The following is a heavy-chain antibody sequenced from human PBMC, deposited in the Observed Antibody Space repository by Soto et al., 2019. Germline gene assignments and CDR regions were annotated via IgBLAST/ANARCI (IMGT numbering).Heavy chain of an antibody. J-gene: IGHJ4*02. Sequence: EVQLVESGGGWVKPGGCLRLSCATSGFTFTNAWMNWVREAPGKGLEWVGRIKTKFDGGTTDYAAPVKGRFSTSRDDSKDTLYLQMNSLNTEDTAVYYCTTDRVGSGVGGLGGFWGQGTLVTVS. D-gene: IGHD3-10*01. CDR3: TTDRVGSGVGGLGGF. CDR2: IKTKFDGGTT. V-gene: IGHV3-15*01. CDR1: GFTFTNAW.